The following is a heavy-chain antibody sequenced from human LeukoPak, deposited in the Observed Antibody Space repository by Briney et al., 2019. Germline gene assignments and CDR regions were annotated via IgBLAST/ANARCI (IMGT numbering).Heavy chain of an antibody. CDR2: IYYSGST. V-gene: IGHV4-59*01. J-gene: IGHJ3*02. CDR1: GGSISSYH. CDR3: AKSTGYSYALIDAFDI. Sequence: SETLSLTCTVSGGSISSYHWSWIRQPPGKGLEWIGYIYYSGSTNYNPSLKSRVTISVDTSKNQFSLKLSSVTAADTAVYYCAKSTGYSYALIDAFDIWGQGTMVTVSS. D-gene: IGHD5-18*01.